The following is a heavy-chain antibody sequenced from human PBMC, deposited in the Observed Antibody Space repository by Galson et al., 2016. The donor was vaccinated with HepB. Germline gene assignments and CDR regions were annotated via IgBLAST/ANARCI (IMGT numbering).Heavy chain of an antibody. D-gene: IGHD2-15*01. CDR2: INPDSGST. J-gene: IGHJ5*02. CDR1: GYTFTSHH. Sequence: SVKVSCKASGYTFTSHHLHWVRQAPGQGLEWMGIINPDSGSTTYVQQFQGRVNMTRDTSTSTVYMELSGLRSEDTAVYYCTRSLGYCRGGSCYSDWFDPWGQGTLVTVSS. CDR3: TRSLGYCRGGSCYSDWFDP. V-gene: IGHV1-46*01.